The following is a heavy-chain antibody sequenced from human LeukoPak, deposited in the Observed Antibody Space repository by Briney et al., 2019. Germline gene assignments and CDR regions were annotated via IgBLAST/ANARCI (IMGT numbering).Heavy chain of an antibody. CDR1: GGSTSSGGYY. J-gene: IGHJ4*02. CDR2: IYYSGST. Sequence: SETLSLTCTVSGGSTSSGGYYWSWIRQHPGRGLEWIGYIYYSGSTYYNPSLKSRVTISVDTSKNQFSLKLSSVTAADTAVYYCARMHYDILTGYYGRGYFDYWGQGTLVTVSS. D-gene: IGHD3-9*01. CDR3: ARMHYDILTGYYGRGYFDY. V-gene: IGHV4-31*03.